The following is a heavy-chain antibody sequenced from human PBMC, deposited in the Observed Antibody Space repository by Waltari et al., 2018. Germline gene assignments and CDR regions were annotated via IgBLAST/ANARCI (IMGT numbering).Heavy chain of an antibody. D-gene: IGHD3-22*01. CDR2: ISPYNSNA. Sequence: QVQLVQSGAEVKKPGASVKVSCKASGYTFTNFGINWVRQAPGQGLEWMGWISPYNSNADYEQKRQGRVTMTTDTSTKTAYLELRSLRSDDTAVYYCARGGGPRTVVALTFDLWGQGTLVTVSS. V-gene: IGHV1-18*01. J-gene: IGHJ4*02. CDR1: GYTFTNFG. CDR3: ARGGGPRTVVALTFDL.